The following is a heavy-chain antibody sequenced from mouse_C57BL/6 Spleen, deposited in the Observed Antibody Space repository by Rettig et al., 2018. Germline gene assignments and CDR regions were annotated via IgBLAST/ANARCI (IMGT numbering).Heavy chain of an antibody. CDR2: INPDSRTI. Sequence: INPDSRTINYAPSLKDKFIISRDNAKNTLYLQMSKVRSEDTALYYCARQGYYGVSAYWGQGTLVTVSA. V-gene: IGHV4-1*01. D-gene: IGHD1-1*01. J-gene: IGHJ3*01. CDR3: ARQGYYGVSAY.